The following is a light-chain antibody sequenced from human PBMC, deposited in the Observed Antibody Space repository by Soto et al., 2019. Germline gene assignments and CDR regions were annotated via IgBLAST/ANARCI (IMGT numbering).Light chain of an antibody. Sequence: EIVLTQSPGTLSLSPGERATLSCRASQSVSDNYLAWYQQKPGQAPRLLIYGASTRATGIPDRFSGSGSGTDFTLTISRLEPEDFAVYYCQHYGSSETFGQGT. V-gene: IGKV3-20*01. CDR2: GAS. J-gene: IGKJ1*01. CDR3: QHYGSSET. CDR1: QSVSDNY.